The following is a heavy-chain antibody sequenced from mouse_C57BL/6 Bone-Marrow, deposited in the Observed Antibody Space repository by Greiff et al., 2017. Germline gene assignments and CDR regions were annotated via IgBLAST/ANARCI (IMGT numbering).Heavy chain of an antibody. Sequence: VQLQQSGAELARPGASVKLSCKASGYTFTSYGISWVKQRTGQGLEWIGEIYPRSGNTYYNEKFKGKATLTADKSSSTAYMELRSLTSEDSAVXFCARTVVATRAYWYFDVWGTGTTVTVSS. V-gene: IGHV1-81*01. CDR2: IYPRSGNT. CDR1: GYTFTSYG. CDR3: ARTVVATRAYWYFDV. D-gene: IGHD1-1*01. J-gene: IGHJ1*03.